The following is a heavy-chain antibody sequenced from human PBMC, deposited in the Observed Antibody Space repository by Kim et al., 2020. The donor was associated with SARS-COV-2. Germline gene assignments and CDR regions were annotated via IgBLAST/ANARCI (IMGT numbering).Heavy chain of an antibody. CDR1: GGSMRSSGHY. CDR2: VYYSGNT. Sequence: SETLSLTCTVSGGSMRSSGHYWDWIRQSPGKGLEWVGSVYYSGNTYYNPSLKSRVTISVDTSKNQFSLKLTSVTAADTAVYYCASCSSGYHIDSWGQGTL. D-gene: IGHD3-22*01. J-gene: IGHJ4*02. CDR3: ASCSSGYHIDS. V-gene: IGHV4-39*01.